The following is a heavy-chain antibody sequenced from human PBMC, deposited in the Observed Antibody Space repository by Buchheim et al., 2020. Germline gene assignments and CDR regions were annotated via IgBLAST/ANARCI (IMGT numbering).Heavy chain of an antibody. J-gene: IGHJ3*02. CDR3: ARFSPIGGDYYGLGNYAFDI. D-gene: IGHD3-10*01. CDR2: INQDASEK. Sequence: EVQLVDSGGGLVQPGGSLRLSCAASGFTFSIHWMTWVRQAPGKGLEWVANINQDASEKYYVGSVKGRFAISRDNAKKSLYLQMNSLRAEDTAVYYCARFSPIGGDYYGLGNYAFDIWGQGT. CDR1: GFTFSIHW. V-gene: IGHV3-7*01.